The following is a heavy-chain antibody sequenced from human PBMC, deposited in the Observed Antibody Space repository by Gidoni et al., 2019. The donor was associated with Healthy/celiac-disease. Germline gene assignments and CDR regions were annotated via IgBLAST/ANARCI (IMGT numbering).Heavy chain of an antibody. CDR1: GFTFRTYS. V-gene: IGHV3-48*04. CDR2: ISSTSSTI. CDR3: TRDRRNWLDP. J-gene: IGHJ5*02. Sequence: EVQLVESGGGFVQPGGSLRLPCAASGFTFRTYSMNWVRQAPGKGLEWVSYISSTSSTIDYADSVRGRFTISRDNAKNSMDLQMNSLRAEDTAVYYCTRDRRNWLDPWGQGTLVTVSS.